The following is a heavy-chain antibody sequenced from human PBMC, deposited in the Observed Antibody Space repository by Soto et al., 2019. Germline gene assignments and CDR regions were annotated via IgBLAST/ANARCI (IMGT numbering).Heavy chain of an antibody. D-gene: IGHD6-19*01. CDR2: IGTAGDT. CDR1: GFTFSSYD. J-gene: IGHJ5*02. V-gene: IGHV3-13*01. CDR3: ARDWDGSGWLDP. Sequence: GGSLRLSCAASGFTFSSYDMHWVRQATGKGLEWVSAIGTAGDTYYPGSVKGRFTISRENAKNSLYLQMNSLRAGDTAVYYCARDWDGSGWLDPWGQGTLVTVSS.